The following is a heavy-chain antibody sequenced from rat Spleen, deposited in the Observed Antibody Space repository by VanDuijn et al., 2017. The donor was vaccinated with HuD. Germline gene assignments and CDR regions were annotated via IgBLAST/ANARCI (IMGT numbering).Heavy chain of an antibody. CDR2: IWGDETT. D-gene: IGHD1-10*01. Sequence: QVQLKESGPGLVQPSQTLSLTCTVSGFSLTSNSVHWVRQPPGKGLEWMGGIWGDETTDYNPALKSRLSISRDTSKSQVFLKMNSLQTEDTAIYYCTRGGTTTGDYWGQGVMVTVSS. CDR3: TRGGTTTGDY. V-gene: IGHV2-1*01. CDR1: GFSLTSNS. J-gene: IGHJ2*01.